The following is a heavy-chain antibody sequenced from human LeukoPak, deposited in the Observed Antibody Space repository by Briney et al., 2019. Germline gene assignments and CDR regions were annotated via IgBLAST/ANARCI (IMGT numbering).Heavy chain of an antibody. CDR3: ARFSSGDAFDI. CDR1: GGSISSYY. J-gene: IGHJ3*02. Sequence: SETLSLTCTVSGGSISSYYWSWIRQPPGKGLEWIGYIYYSGSTNYNPSLKSRVTISVDTSKNQFSLKLSSVTAADTAAYYCARFSSGDAFDIWGQGTMVTVSS. V-gene: IGHV4-59*01. D-gene: IGHD3-22*01. CDR2: IYYSGST.